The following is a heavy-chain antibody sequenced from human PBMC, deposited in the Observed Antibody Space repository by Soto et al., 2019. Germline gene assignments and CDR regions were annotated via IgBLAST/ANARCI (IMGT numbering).Heavy chain of an antibody. Sequence: QVQLQESGPGLVKPSQTLSLACSVSGVSLDGGGYYWSWIRQYPGKALEWIGFIYFTGTTYYNQFLRNRVTMSVDMSKNQFSLELTAVTAADTAIYYCAREGHARWEWLDPWGQGILVTVSS. V-gene: IGHV4-31*03. CDR3: AREGHARWEWLDP. CDR1: GVSLDGGGYY. CDR2: IYFTGTT. J-gene: IGHJ5*02. D-gene: IGHD1-26*01.